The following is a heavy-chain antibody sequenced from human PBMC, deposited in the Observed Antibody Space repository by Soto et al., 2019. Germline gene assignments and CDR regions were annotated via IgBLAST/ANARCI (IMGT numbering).Heavy chain of an antibody. D-gene: IGHD1-1*01. Sequence: GASVKVSCKASGYTFTSYAMHWVRQAPGQRLEWMGWINAGNGNTKYSQKLQGRVTITRDTSASTAYMELSSLRSEDTAVYYCAREGTTGTTPLFDPWGQGTLVTVSS. V-gene: IGHV1-3*01. CDR2: INAGNGNT. J-gene: IGHJ5*02. CDR3: AREGTTGTTPLFDP. CDR1: GYTFTSYA.